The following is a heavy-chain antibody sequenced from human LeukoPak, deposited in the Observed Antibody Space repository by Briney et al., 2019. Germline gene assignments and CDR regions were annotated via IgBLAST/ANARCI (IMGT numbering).Heavy chain of an antibody. CDR2: INHSGST. Sequence: SETLSLTCSVSGDSISTSSYYWSWIRQPPGKGLEWIGEINHSGSTNYNPSLKSRVAISVDTSKNQFSLKLSSVTAADTAVYYCARRWGNPYYYDSSGYFNWFDPWGQGTLVTVSS. V-gene: IGHV4-39*07. CDR1: GDSISTSSYY. J-gene: IGHJ5*02. CDR3: ARRWGNPYYYDSSGYFNWFDP. D-gene: IGHD3-22*01.